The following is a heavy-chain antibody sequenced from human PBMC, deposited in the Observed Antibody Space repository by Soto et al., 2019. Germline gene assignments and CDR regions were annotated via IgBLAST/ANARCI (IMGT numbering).Heavy chain of an antibody. CDR2: ISYTGST. J-gene: IGHJ4*02. V-gene: IGHV4-59*01. Sequence: PSETLSLTCSVSGGSISRYDWSWIRQPPGKGLEWIGYISYTGSTNYNPSLKSRVSISVDTSKNHFSLKLTSVTAADTAVYYCARVRVCTVTSTYYFDYWGQGTLVTVSS. CDR1: GGSISRYD. CDR3: ARVRVCTVTSTYYFDY. D-gene: IGHD4-17*01.